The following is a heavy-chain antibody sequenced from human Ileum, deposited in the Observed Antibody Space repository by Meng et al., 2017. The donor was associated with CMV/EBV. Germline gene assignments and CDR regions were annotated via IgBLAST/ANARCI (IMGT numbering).Heavy chain of an antibody. V-gene: IGHV3-74*01. CDR1: GFTFSNYW. CDR3: TSDYWGIPDY. CDR2: IKSDGTGI. D-gene: IGHD7-27*01. Sequence: EVQLVEAGGGLTQPGGSLRLSCAASGFTFSNYWMQWVRQVPGKGLVWVSRIKSDGTGIPYVDSVKGRFTISRDNAKNTLYLQMTNLKVDDTAVYYCTSDYWGIPDYWGQGTLVTVSS. J-gene: IGHJ4*02.